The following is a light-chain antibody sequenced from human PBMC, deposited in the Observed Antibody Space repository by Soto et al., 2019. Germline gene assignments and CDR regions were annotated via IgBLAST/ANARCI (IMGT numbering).Light chain of an antibody. Sequence: EIVMTQAPDTLSVSQGERATLSCRARQSVSSNLAWYQQKPGQAPRLLIYGASTRATGIPARFSGSGSGTEFTLTISSLQSEDFAVYYCQQYQKWPITFGQGKRLEI. J-gene: IGKJ5*01. CDR2: GAS. CDR3: QQYQKWPIT. CDR1: QSVSSN. V-gene: IGKV3-15*01.